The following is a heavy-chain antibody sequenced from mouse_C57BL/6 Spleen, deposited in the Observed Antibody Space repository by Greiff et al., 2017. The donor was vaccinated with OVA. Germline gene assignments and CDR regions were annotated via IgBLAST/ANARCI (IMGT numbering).Heavy chain of an antibody. V-gene: IGHV5-17*01. J-gene: IGHJ4*01. CDR1: GFTFSDYG. CDR3: ARRLLYGSAMDY. Sequence: EVKVVESGGGLVKPGGSLKLSCAASGFTFSDYGMHWVRQAPEKGLEWVAYISSGSSTIYYADTVKGRFTISRDNAKNTLFLQMTSLRSEDTAMYYCARRLLYGSAMDYWGQGTSVTVSS. CDR2: ISSGSSTI. D-gene: IGHD1-1*01.